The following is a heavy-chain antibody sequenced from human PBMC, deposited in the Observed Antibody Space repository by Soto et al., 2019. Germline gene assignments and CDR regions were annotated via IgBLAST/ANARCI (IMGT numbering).Heavy chain of an antibody. V-gene: IGHV4-59*01. CDR1: GGSLSQFY. CDR3: ARGSSWYDVDWFDR. CDR2: VDYSGST. D-gene: IGHD6-13*01. J-gene: IGHJ5*02. Sequence: SETLSLTCIICGGSLSQFYWNWNRSPPGKGPESSGYVDYSGSTNYNPSRQSRGTIVVDTSKNHFSMNLISVTAADTAVYYCARGSSWYDVDWFDRWGRGTQVTVSS.